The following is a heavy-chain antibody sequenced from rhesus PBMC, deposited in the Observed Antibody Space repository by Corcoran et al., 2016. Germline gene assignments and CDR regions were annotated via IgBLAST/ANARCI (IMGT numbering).Heavy chain of an antibody. CDR1: GASINSNY. D-gene: IGHD5-42*01. V-gene: IGHV4S11*01. Sequence: QVQLQESGPGLVKPLETLSLTCAVSGASINSNYWCWIRQPPGKGLEWIGFIYGSGSSTNYNPSLKSRVTLSVDASKNQFSLRLRSVTAADTAVYYCARTTELGIPFDYWGQGVQVTVSS. CDR2: IYGSGSST. CDR3: ARTTELGIPFDY. J-gene: IGHJ4*01.